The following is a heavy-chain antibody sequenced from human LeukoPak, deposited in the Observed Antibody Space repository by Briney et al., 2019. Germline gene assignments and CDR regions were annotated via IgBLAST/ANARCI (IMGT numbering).Heavy chain of an antibody. CDR2: ISAYNGNT. J-gene: IGHJ5*02. CDR1: GYTFTSYG. D-gene: IGHD6-13*01. Sequence: ASVKVSCKASGYTFTSYGISWVRQAPGQGLEWMGWISAYNGNTNYAQKLQGRVTMTTDPSTRQAYMELRSLGSDDTAVYYGSRRYSSSWSWELVTATDWFDPWGQGTLVTVSS. CDR3: SRRYSSSWSWELVTATDWFDP. V-gene: IGHV1-18*01.